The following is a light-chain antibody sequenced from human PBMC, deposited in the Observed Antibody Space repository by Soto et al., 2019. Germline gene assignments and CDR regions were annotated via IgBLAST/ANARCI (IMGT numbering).Light chain of an antibody. V-gene: IGKV1-5*01. Sequence: DIQMTQSPSTLSASVGDRVTITCRASQSISSWLAWYQQKPGKAPKLLIYDASSLESGVPSRFSGSRSGTEFTRTISSLQPDDFATYYCQQYNSYSETFGQGTKVEIK. J-gene: IGKJ1*01. CDR2: DAS. CDR3: QQYNSYSET. CDR1: QSISSW.